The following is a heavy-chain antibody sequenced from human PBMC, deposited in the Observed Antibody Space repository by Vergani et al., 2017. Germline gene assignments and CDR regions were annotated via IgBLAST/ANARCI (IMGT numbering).Heavy chain of an antibody. V-gene: IGHV1-69*01. J-gene: IGHJ4*02. CDR2: IIPIFGTA. Sequence: QVQLVQSGAEVKKPGSSVKVSCKASGGTFSSYAISWVRQAPGQGLEWMGGIIPIFGTANYAQKFQGRVTITADESTSTAYMELSSLRSEDTAVYYCARSGVGGGYFGPSEDVSYYFDYWGQGTLVTVSS. CDR1: GGTFSSYA. CDR3: ARSGVGGGYFGPSEDVSYYFDY. D-gene: IGHD1-26*01.